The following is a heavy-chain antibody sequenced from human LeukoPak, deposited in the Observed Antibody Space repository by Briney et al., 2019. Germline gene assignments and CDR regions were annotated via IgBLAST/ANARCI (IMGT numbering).Heavy chain of an antibody. J-gene: IGHJ5*02. CDR3: ARRRAEGGSNGHYNWFDP. Sequence: PSETLSLTCSVSGGSVSSGISYWSWIRQPPGEGLEWIAYISDSGGSDYNPSLRGRVTISLDTSKNQFSLKLSSVTAADTAVYYCARRRAEGGSNGHYNWFDPWGQGILVTVSS. D-gene: IGHD6-13*01. CDR1: GGSVSSGISY. V-gene: IGHV4-61*01. CDR2: ISDSGGS.